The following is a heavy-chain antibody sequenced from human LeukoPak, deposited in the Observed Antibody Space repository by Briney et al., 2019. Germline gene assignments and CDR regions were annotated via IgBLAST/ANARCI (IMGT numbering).Heavy chain of an antibody. V-gene: IGHV4-4*02. CDR2: IYHSGST. J-gene: IGHJ4*02. CDR3: ARMGAIGGASANPDY. CDR1: GGSISSSNW. Sequence: SGTLSLTCAVSGGSISSSNWWSWFRQPPGKGREGMGEIYHSGSTNYNPSLKSRATISVDTSENQFSLKLSSVNAAATAVYYCARMGAIGGASANPDYWGQGTLVTVSS. D-gene: IGHD2-21*01.